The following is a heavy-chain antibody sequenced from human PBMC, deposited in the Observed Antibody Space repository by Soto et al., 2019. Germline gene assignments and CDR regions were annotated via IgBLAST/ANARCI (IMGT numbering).Heavy chain of an antibody. J-gene: IGHJ4*02. CDR3: AKDRHYYGSGSRFDY. Sequence: GGSLRLSCASSRFTFISYAMSWVRQAPGKGLEWVSAISGSGGSTYYADSVKGRFTISRGNSKNTLYLQMNSLRAEDTAVYYCAKDRHYYGSGSRFDYWGQGTLVTVSS. V-gene: IGHV3-23*01. CDR2: ISGSGGST. D-gene: IGHD3-10*01. CDR1: RFTFISYA.